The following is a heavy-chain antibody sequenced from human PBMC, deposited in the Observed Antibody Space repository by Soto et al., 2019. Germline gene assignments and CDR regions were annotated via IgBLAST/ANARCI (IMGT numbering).Heavy chain of an antibody. CDR3: AKAITRRRITYSLGDV. Sequence: VQLAESGGGLVQPGGSLRLSCAASGLTFSGYGMHWVRQAPGKGLEWVAVISYDGSNKYYADSVKGRFTISRDNSKNTLYLQMNSLRAEDTAVYYCAKAITRRRITYSLGDVWGQGTTVTVSS. D-gene: IGHD2-15*01. CDR1: GLTFSGYG. V-gene: IGHV3-30*18. J-gene: IGHJ6*02. CDR2: ISYDGSNK.